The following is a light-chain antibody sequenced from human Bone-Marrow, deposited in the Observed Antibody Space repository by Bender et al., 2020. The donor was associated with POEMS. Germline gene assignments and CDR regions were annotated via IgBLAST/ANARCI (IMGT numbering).Light chain of an antibody. Sequence: QSALTQPASVSGSPGQSITISCTGTSSDAGGYNYVSWYQKHPGKAPKVMIFEVSERPSGVSNRFSGSKSGNTASLTISGLQAEDEGDYYCQSYDNSLGGWVFGGGTKLTVL. CDR3: QSYDNSLGGWV. CDR2: EVS. V-gene: IGLV2-14*01. CDR1: SSDAGGYNY. J-gene: IGLJ3*02.